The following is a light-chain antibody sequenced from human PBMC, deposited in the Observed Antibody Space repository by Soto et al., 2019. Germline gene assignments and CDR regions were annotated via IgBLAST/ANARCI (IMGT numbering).Light chain of an antibody. CDR1: IGAIASNS. CDR3: QSYDSNTVV. V-gene: IGLV6-57*04. CDR2: EDN. Sequence: NFMLTQPHSVSESPGKTVIISCTRSIGAIASNSVQWYQQRPGSAPSTVIYEDNQRPSGVPDRFSGSTDGSSNSASLTISGLQTEDEADYYCQSYDSNTVVFGGGTKLTVL. J-gene: IGLJ2*01.